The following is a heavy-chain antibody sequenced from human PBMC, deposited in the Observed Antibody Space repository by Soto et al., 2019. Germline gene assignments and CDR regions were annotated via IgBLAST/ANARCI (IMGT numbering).Heavy chain of an antibody. D-gene: IGHD6-13*01. J-gene: IGHJ6*02. CDR2: ISYDGSNK. CDR1: GFTFSSYA. Sequence: QVQLVESGGGVVQPGRSLRLSCAASGFTFSSYAMHWVRQAPGKGLEWVAVISYDGSNKYYADSVKGRFTISRDNSKNTLYLQMNSLRAEDTAVYYCARDYYSSSWYDYYGMDVWGQGTTVTVSS. CDR3: ARDYYSSSWYDYYGMDV. V-gene: IGHV3-30-3*01.